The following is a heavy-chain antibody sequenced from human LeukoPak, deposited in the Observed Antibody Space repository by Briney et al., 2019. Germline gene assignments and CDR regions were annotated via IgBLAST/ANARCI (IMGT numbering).Heavy chain of an antibody. V-gene: IGHV4-59*01. CDR1: GGSISSYY. J-gene: IGHJ5*02. Sequence: KSSETLSLTCTVSGGSISSYYWSWIRQPPGKGLEWIGYIYYSGSTNYNPSLKSRVTISVDTSKNQFSLKLSYVTAADTAVYYCARDAAIGSGSYRFDPWGQGTLVTVSS. CDR2: IYYSGST. D-gene: IGHD3-10*01. CDR3: ARDAAIGSGSYRFDP.